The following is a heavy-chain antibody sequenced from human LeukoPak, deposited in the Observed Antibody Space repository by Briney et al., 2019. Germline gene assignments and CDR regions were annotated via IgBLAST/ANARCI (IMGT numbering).Heavy chain of an antibody. V-gene: IGHV3-23*01. CDR3: AKHKGSSWYGAVDY. CDR1: GCTFTSYG. D-gene: IGHD6-13*01. Sequence: GGSLRLSCAASGCTFTSYGMNWVRQAPGKGLEWVSTITGSGGSTYYADSVKGRFTISRDNSKNTLFLQMNSLRAEDTAIYYCAKHKGSSWYGAVDYWGQGTLVTVSS. CDR2: ITGSGGST. J-gene: IGHJ4*02.